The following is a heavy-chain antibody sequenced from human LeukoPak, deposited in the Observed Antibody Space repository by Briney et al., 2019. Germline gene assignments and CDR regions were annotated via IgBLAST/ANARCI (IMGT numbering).Heavy chain of an antibody. CDR1: GYTFTSYG. CDR3: ARGGRLWFGY. J-gene: IGHJ4*02. V-gene: IGHV1-18*01. CDR2: IRAYNGNK. Sequence: ASVKVTLKSSGYTFTSYGICWVRQPPAQGLEWMGWIRAYNGNKNYAQKLQARVTITLDTSMNTSYMALKSLRSDDTGVYYCARGGRLWFGYWGQGSLVTVSS. D-gene: IGHD3-10*01.